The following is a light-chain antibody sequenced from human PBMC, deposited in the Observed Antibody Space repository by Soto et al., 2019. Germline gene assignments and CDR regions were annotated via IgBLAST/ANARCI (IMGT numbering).Light chain of an antibody. J-gene: IGKJ1*01. CDR1: QSISTY. CDR3: QQYNTYSRT. CDR2: KAS. V-gene: IGKV1-5*03. Sequence: IQVTHSPSSLSASVGDRVSITCRASQSISTYLAWYQQKPGKAPKLLIYKASSLESGVPSRFSGSGSGAEFTLTISSLQPDDFATYYCQQYNTYSRTFGQGTKVDIK.